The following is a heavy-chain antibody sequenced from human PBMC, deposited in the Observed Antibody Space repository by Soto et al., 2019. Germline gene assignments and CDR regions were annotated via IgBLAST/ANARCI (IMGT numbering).Heavy chain of an antibody. J-gene: IGHJ4*02. V-gene: IGHV3-30*18. CDR2: ISHDGSNR. Sequence: PGGSLRLSCAVSGFTFSIYDMHWVRQAPGKGLEWVAVISHDGSNRYYADSVKGRCTISRDNSKSTLYLQMNSLRAEDTAVYYCAKTRVFDYWGQGTLVTVSS. CDR3: AKTRVFDY. CDR1: GFTFSIYD.